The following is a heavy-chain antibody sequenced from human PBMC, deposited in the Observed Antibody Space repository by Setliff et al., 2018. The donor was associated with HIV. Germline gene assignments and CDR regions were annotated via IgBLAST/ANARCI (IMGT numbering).Heavy chain of an antibody. Sequence: GGSLRLSCTAPGFSLGDFMLTWVRQAPGKGLQWVSDSSPTSSSKLYAESVKGRFTISRDNAKNSLYLQMNSLRVEDTAVYYCARVDFWSGHAFYMDVWGKGTTVTVSS. CDR1: GFSLGDFM. CDR2: SSPTSSSK. V-gene: IGHV3-48*01. D-gene: IGHD3-3*01. CDR3: ARVDFWSGHAFYMDV. J-gene: IGHJ6*03.